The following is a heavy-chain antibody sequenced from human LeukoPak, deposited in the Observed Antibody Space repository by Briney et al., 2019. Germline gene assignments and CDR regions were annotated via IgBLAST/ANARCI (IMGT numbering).Heavy chain of an antibody. Sequence: PSQTLSLTCTVSGGSISSGSYYWSWIRQPAGKGLEWIGRIYTSGSTNYNPSLRSRVTISVDTSKNQFSLKLSSVTAADTAVYYCASMKGIAARPSWFDPWGQGTLVTVSS. V-gene: IGHV4-61*02. CDR3: ASMKGIAARPSWFDP. J-gene: IGHJ5*02. CDR1: GGSISSGSYY. D-gene: IGHD6-6*01. CDR2: IYTSGST.